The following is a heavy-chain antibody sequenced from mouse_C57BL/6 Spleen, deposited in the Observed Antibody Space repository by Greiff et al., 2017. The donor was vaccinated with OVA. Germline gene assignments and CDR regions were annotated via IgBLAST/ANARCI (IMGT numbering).Heavy chain of an antibody. J-gene: IGHJ2*01. CDR3: ARAYSNYVLDY. CDR2: IYPRDGST. V-gene: IGHV1-85*01. Sequence: QVHVKQSGPELVKPGASVKLSCKASGYTFTSYDINWVKQRPGQGLEWIGWIYPRDGSTKYNEKFKGKATLTVDTSSSTAYMELHSLTSEDSAVYFCARAYSNYVLDYWGQGTTLTVSS. D-gene: IGHD2-5*01. CDR1: GYTFTSYD.